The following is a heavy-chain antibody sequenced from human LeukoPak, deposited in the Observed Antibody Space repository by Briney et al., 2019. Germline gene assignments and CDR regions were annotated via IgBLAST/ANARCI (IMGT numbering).Heavy chain of an antibody. CDR2: INPNSGGT. CDR3: ARSGGLRYFDWLLLPY. J-gene: IGHJ4*02. V-gene: IGHV1-2*02. CDR1: GYTFTGYY. D-gene: IGHD3-9*01. Sequence: ASVKVSCKASGYTFTGYYMHWVRQAPGQGLEWMGWINPNSGGTNYAQKFQGRVTMTRDTSISTAYMEPSRLRSDDTAVYYCARSGGLRYFDWLLLPYWGQGTLVTVSS.